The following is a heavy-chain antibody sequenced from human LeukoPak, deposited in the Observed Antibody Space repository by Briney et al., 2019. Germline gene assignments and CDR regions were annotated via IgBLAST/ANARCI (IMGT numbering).Heavy chain of an antibody. Sequence: KAGGSLRLSCAASGFTFSDYYMSWIRQAPGKGLGWVSYISSSGSTIYYADSVKGRFTISRDNAKNSLYRQMNSLRAEDTAVYYCARDKLRGYSYYLGEVDYWGQGTLVTVFS. J-gene: IGHJ4*02. V-gene: IGHV3-11*01. CDR2: ISSSGSTI. CDR1: GFTFSDYY. D-gene: IGHD5-18*01. CDR3: ARDKLRGYSYYLGEVDY.